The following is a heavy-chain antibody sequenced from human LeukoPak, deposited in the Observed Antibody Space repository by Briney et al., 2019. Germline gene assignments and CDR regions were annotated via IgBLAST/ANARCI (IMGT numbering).Heavy chain of an antibody. J-gene: IGHJ4*02. CDR3: ARDSNGNWWGGSDS. CDR1: GYTFIDHY. CDR2: IAPNSGNT. V-gene: IGHV1-2*02. D-gene: IGHD2-8*02. Sequence: ASVKVSCKASGYTFIDHYMHWVRQAPGQRLEWMGCIAPNSGNTYYAERFQGRVTMTRDTSITTVYMDLDMLTSDDTAVYYCARDSNGNWWGGSDSWGQGTLITVSS.